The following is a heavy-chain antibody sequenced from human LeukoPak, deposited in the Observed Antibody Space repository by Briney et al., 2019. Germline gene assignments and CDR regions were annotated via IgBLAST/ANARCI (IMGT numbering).Heavy chain of an antibody. V-gene: IGHV4-30-2*01. Sequence: SQTLSLTCTVSGGSISSADYYWSWIRQPPGKGLEWIGYIYPSGSTYYNPSLKSRITISVDRSKNQFSLRLSSVTAADTAVYYCARSEPTVTTYWYFDLWGRGTLVTVSS. CDR1: GGSISSADYY. J-gene: IGHJ2*01. CDR3: ARSEPTVTTYWYFDL. CDR2: IYPSGST. D-gene: IGHD4-17*01.